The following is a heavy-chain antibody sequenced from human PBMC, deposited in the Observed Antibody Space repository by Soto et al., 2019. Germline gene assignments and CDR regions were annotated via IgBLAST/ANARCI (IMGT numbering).Heavy chain of an antibody. J-gene: IGHJ4*02. V-gene: IGHV3-30-3*01. CDR1: GFTFSSYA. CDR3: ASARRLGNNY. Sequence: QVQLVESGGGVVQPGRSLRLSCAASGFTFSSYAMHWVRQAPGKGLEWVAVISYDGSNKYYADSMKGRFTISRDNSKHTLYLQMNSLRAEDTAVYYCASARRLGNNYGGQGTLVTVSS. D-gene: IGHD7-27*01. CDR2: ISYDGSNK.